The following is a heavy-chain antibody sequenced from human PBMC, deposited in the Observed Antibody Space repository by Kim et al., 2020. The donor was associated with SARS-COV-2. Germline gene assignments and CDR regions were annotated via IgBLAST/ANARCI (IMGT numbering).Heavy chain of an antibody. D-gene: IGHD3-9*01. Sequence: SETLSLTCTVSGGSVSSGSYYWSWIRQPPGKGLEWIGYIYYSGSTNYNPSLKSRVTISVDTSKNQFSLKLSSVTAADTAVYYCAGRYFDWLLGMDVWGQG. CDR1: GGSVSSGSYY. CDR2: IYYSGST. CDR3: AGRYFDWLLGMDV. J-gene: IGHJ6*02. V-gene: IGHV4-61*01.